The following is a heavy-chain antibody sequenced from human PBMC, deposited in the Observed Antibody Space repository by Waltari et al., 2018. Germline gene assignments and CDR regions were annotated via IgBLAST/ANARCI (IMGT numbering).Heavy chain of an antibody. J-gene: IGHJ6*02. CDR1: GFTVSSNY. CDR2: IYSGGST. V-gene: IGHV3-53*01. Sequence: EVQLVESGGGLIQPGGSLRLSCAASGFTVSSNYMSWVRQAPGKGLEWVSVIYSGGSTYYADSVKGRFTISRDKSKNTLYLQMNSLRAEDTAVYYCASCGGDCYLGYYYYYGMDVWGQGTTVTVSS. D-gene: IGHD2-21*01. CDR3: ASCGGDCYLGYYYYYGMDV.